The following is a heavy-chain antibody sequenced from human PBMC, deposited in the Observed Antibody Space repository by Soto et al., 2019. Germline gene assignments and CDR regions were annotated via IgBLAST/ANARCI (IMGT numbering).Heavy chain of an antibody. J-gene: IGHJ6*02. V-gene: IGHV1-69*13. CDR3: ARFIEDAGAEDSSWYWAGYYYGMDV. CDR2: IIPIFGTA. Sequence: SVKVSCKASGGTFSSYAISWVRQAPGQGLEWMGGIIPIFGTANYAQKFQGRVTITADESTSTAYMELSSLRSEDTAVYYCARFIEDAGAEDSSWYWAGYYYGMDVWGQGTTVTVS. CDR1: GGTFSSYA. D-gene: IGHD6-13*01.